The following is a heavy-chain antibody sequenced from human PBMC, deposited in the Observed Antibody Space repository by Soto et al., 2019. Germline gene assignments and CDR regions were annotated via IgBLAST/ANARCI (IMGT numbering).Heavy chain of an antibody. CDR3: ARGGGIAAAGTWFDP. Sequence: SETLSLTCAVYGGSFSGYYWSWIRQPPGKGLEWIGEINHSGSTNYNPSLKSRVTISVDTSKNQFSLKLSSVTAADTAVYYCARGGGIAAAGTWFDPWGQGTLVTVSS. J-gene: IGHJ5*02. D-gene: IGHD6-13*01. CDR1: GGSFSGYY. CDR2: INHSGST. V-gene: IGHV4-34*01.